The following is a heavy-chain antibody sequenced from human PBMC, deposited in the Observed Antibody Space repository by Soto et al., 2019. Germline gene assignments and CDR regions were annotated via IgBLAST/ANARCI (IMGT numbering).Heavy chain of an antibody. V-gene: IGHV1-46*01. J-gene: IGHJ5*02. Sequence: ASVKVSCKASGYTFTNYYIHWVRQAPGQGLEWMGIINPSGGATSYAQKFQGRVTLTRDTSTSTVYMEVRSLRSEDTAIYFCARGGENHSDGGGFNWFDPWGPGTQVTVSS. CDR2: INPSGGAT. D-gene: IGHD3-22*01. CDR1: GYTFTNYY. CDR3: ARGGENHSDGGGFNWFDP.